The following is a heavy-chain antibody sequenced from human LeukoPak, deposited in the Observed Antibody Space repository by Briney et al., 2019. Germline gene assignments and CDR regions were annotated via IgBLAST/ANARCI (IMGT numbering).Heavy chain of an antibody. CDR2: IRSKGNKYAT. Sequence: QPGGSLRLSCATSGFTFSGADMHWVRQVSGKGLEWVGRIRSKGNKYATEYAASVKGRFTISRDDSKNTAYLQMNSLKTEDTAVYYCIRYGSGSYSTDYWGQGTQVTVSS. V-gene: IGHV3-73*01. D-gene: IGHD3-10*01. CDR3: IRYGSGSYSTDY. J-gene: IGHJ4*02. CDR1: GFTFSGAD.